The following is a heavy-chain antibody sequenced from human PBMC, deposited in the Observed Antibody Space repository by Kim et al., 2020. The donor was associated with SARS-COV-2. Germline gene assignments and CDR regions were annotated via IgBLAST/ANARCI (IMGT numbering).Heavy chain of an antibody. D-gene: IGHD3-16*01. CDR3: AREFATASYYGMDV. CDR2: ISSSSSTI. Sequence: GGSLRLSCAASGFTFSSYSMNWVRQAPGKGLEWVSYISSSSSTIYYADSVKGRFTISRDNAKNSLYLQMNSLRDEDTAVYYCAREFATASYYGMDVWGQGTTVTVSS. J-gene: IGHJ6*02. CDR1: GFTFSSYS. V-gene: IGHV3-48*02.